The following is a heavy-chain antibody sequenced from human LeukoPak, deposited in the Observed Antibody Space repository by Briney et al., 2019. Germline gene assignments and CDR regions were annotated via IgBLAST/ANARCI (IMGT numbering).Heavy chain of an antibody. J-gene: IGHJ5*02. CDR3: ASSGSPNWFDP. CDR2: ISYDGSNK. CDR1: GFTFSSYA. Sequence: PGGSLRLSCAASGFTFSSYAMHWVRQAPGKGLEWVAVISYDGSNKYYADSVKGRFTISRDNSKNTLYLQMNSLRAEDTAAYYCASSGSPNWFDPWGQGTLVTVSS. V-gene: IGHV3-30*01. D-gene: IGHD6-13*01.